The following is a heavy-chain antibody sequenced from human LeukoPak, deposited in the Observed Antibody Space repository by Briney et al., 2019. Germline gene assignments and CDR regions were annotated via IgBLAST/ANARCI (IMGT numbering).Heavy chain of an antibody. CDR1: GFTFSSYG. CDR3: AKDGAWLRFDD. CDR2: ISGSGGTT. Sequence: GGSLRLSCAASGFTFSSYGMSWVRQAPGKGLEWVSAISGSGGTTYYADSVKGRFTISRDNSKNTLHLQMNSLRAEDTAAYYCAKDGAWLRFDDWGQGILVTVSS. D-gene: IGHD5-12*01. J-gene: IGHJ4*02. V-gene: IGHV3-23*01.